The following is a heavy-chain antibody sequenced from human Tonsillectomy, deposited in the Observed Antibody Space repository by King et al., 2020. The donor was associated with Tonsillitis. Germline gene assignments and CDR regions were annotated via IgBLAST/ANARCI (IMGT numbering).Heavy chain of an antibody. CDR1: GDSINTGTYL. CDR3: ARHADRGSHQRAFDC. D-gene: IGHD1-26*01. CDR2: VFYSGDT. Sequence: QLQESGPGLVKPSETLSLTCIVSGDSINTGTYLWGWIRQPPGKELEWIGSVFYSGDTYYKPSLRSRVTISLDTSKNQFSLKLTSVTAADTAVYYCARHADRGSHQRAFDCWGQGTLVTVSS. V-gene: IGHV4-39*01. J-gene: IGHJ4*02.